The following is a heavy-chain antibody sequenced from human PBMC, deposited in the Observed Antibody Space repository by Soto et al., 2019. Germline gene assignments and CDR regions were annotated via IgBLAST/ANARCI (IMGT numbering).Heavy chain of an antibody. J-gene: IGHJ4*02. CDR2: IMPIIGTA. CDR3: ARDLEFRDGNISHLDY. CDR1: GGTFSRHV. D-gene: IGHD3-10*01. Sequence: QVQLVQSGAAVKKPGSSVKVSCKASGGTFSRHVFTWVRQAPGQGLEWMGVIMPIIGTANYAQTFQGRVTITADESTSTAYMELSSLRSEDTAVYYCARDLEFRDGNISHLDYWGQGTLGTVSS. V-gene: IGHV1-69*01.